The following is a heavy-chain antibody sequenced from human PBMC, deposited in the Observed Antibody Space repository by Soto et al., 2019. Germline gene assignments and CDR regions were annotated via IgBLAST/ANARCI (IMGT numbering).Heavy chain of an antibody. J-gene: IGHJ3*02. CDR1: GGSFSSNA. D-gene: IGHD6-19*01. CDR2: IIHINGKT. Sequence: QVQLVQSGAEVKEPGSSVKVSCKASGGSFSSNAFSWVRQAPGQGLEWMGGIIHINGKTDYAQQFQGRVTITADESTSTAYMELSSLRSEDTAVYYFAREAVAGLLGACEIWGQGTMVTVSS. CDR3: AREAVAGLLGACEI. V-gene: IGHV1-69*01.